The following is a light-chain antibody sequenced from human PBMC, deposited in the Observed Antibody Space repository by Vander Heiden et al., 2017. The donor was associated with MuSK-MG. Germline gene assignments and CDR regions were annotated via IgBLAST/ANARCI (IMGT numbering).Light chain of an antibody. Sequence: IQMTQSPSSLSASVGDRVTITCRASQSISSYLNWYQQKPGKAPKLLIYAASSLQSGVPSRFSGSGSGTDFTLTISSLQPEDFATYYCQQSDSTLWTFGQGTKVEIK. CDR3: QQSDSTLWT. V-gene: IGKV1-39*01. CDR1: QSISSY. CDR2: AAS. J-gene: IGKJ1*01.